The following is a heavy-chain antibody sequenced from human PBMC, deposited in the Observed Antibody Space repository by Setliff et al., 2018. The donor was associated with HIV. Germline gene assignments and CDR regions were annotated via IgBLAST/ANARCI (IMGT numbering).Heavy chain of an antibody. V-gene: IGHV5-51*01. CDR1: GYTFSNYC. CDR2: IYPGNSDT. D-gene: IGHD6-19*01. CDR3: AKHLSPGSGWYSKAGGMDV. Sequence: GASLKISCKASGYTFSNYCIAWVRQTPGKGLEWMGIIYPGNSDTTYSPSFQGQVTISADKSISTAYLQWSSLKASDTAMYYCAKHLSPGSGWYSKAGGMDVWGQGTTVTVSS. J-gene: IGHJ6*02.